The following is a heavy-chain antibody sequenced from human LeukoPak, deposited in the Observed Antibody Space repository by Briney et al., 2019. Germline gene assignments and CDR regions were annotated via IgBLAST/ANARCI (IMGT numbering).Heavy chain of an antibody. Sequence: SETLSLTCTVSGGSISPYYWSWIRQPPGGGLEWLGYIYYSGNTDYNPSLKSRVAISVDTSKNQSSLKLSSVTAADTAVYYCARSTGSTMFIDYWGQGTLVTVSS. V-gene: IGHV4-59*01. D-gene: IGHD3-10*02. CDR1: GGSISPYY. CDR2: IYYSGNT. J-gene: IGHJ4*02. CDR3: ARSTGSTMFIDY.